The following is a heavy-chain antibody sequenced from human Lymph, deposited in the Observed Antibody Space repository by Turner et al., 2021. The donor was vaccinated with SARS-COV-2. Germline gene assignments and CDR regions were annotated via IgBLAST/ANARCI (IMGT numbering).Heavy chain of an antibody. V-gene: IGHV1-69*06. Sequence: QAQLVQSGAEVKKPGSSVEVSCKAYGGTFSSSAISWVRQAPGQGLEWMGGDIPIFSTANYGQRVQGKVTITADKSTGTAYMELRSLRSEDTAVYYWARGAAYCSGGSCYRKGFDYWGQGTPVTVSS. D-gene: IGHD2-15*01. CDR3: ARGAAYCSGGSCYRKGFDY. CDR1: GGTFSSSA. J-gene: IGHJ4*02. CDR2: DIPIFSTA.